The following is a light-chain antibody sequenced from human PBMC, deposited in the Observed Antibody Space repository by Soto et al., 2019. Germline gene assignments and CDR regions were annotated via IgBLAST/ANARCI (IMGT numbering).Light chain of an antibody. CDR1: QIVTSNF. CDR3: QQRSNWPIT. J-gene: IGKJ5*01. V-gene: IGKV3D-20*02. CDR2: DAS. Sequence: EIVLTQSPGTLSSSPGERATLSCRASQIVTSNFLAWYQEKPGQAPRLLIYDASNRATGIPARFSGSGSGTDFTLTISSLEPEDFAVYYCQQRSNWPITFGQGTRLEIK.